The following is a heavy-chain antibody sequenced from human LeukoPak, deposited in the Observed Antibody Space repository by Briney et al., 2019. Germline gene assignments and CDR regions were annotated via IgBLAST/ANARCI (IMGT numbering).Heavy chain of an antibody. Sequence: PSETLSLTCTVSGGSISYYYWTWIRQPAGKGPEWIGRIHSSGSTNYNPSLKSRVTMSVDTSKNQFSLRLSSVTAADTAVYYCARDPHGSSGWYDYWGQGILVTVSS. V-gene: IGHV4-4*07. J-gene: IGHJ4*02. CDR1: GGSISYYY. CDR3: ARDPHGSSGWYDY. D-gene: IGHD6-19*01. CDR2: IHSSGST.